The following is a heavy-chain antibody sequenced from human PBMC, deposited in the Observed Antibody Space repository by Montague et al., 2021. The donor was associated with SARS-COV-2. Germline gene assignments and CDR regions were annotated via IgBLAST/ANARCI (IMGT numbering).Heavy chain of an antibody. J-gene: IGHJ4*02. CDR1: GFTFSSFS. CDR2: ISYLNTV. Sequence: SLRLSCAASGFTFSSFSMNWVRQTPKKGLEWVAYISYLNTVHYVDSVRGRFTISRDNAKNSLYLQMSSLRDDDTAVYYCVRDPNALDFWGRGALVTVAS. D-gene: IGHD4/OR15-4a*01. CDR3: VRDPNALDF. V-gene: IGHV3-48*02.